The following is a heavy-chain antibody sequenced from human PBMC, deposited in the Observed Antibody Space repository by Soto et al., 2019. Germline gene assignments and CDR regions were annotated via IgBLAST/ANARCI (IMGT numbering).Heavy chain of an antibody. Sequence: EVQLLESGGGLVQPGGSLRLSCVGSGFTFINYAMNWVRQAPGKGLEWVSGIGGGGDRTFDADSVKGRFTISRDNSKNTFNLQMHSLRADDTAVYYCVRKVLGSTTRPDYWYFDLWGRGTLVTVSS. CDR3: VRKVLGSTTRPDYWYFDL. J-gene: IGHJ2*01. CDR2: IGGGGDRT. CDR1: GFTFINYA. V-gene: IGHV3-23*01. D-gene: IGHD3-16*01.